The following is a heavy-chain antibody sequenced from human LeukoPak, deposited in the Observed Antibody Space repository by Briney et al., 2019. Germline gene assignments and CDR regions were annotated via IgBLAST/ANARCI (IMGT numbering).Heavy chain of an antibody. J-gene: IGHJ4*02. CDR1: GGTFSSYA. V-gene: IGHV1-18*01. CDR2: ISAYNGNT. D-gene: IGHD3-3*01. Sequence: ASVKVSCKASGGTFSSYAISWVRQAPGQGLEWMGWISAYNGNTNYAQKLQGRVTMTTDTSTSTAYMELRSLRSDDTAVYYCARGVSLEFQSHWGQGTLVTVSS. CDR3: ARGVSLEFQSH.